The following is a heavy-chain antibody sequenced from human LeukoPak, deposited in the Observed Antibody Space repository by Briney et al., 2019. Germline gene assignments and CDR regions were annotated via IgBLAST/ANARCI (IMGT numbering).Heavy chain of an antibody. J-gene: IGHJ4*02. CDR2: IKPDGTTK. CDR3: ARSIPYGTTWYGRSDY. CDR1: GFTVSSNY. Sequence: PGGSLRLSCAASGFTVSSNYMGWVRQAPGKGLEWVANIKPDGTTKFYVDSVKGRFTISRDNALNSLYLQMNSLRAEDTAIYYCARSIPYGTTWYGRSDYWGQGTLVTVSS. V-gene: IGHV3-7*03. D-gene: IGHD6-13*01.